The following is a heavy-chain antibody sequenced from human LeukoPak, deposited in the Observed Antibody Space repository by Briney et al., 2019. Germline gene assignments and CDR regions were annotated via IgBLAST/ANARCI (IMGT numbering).Heavy chain of an antibody. J-gene: IGHJ4*02. CDR3: ASTVGPNYFDS. Sequence: GGSLRLSCAASGRTFNSYEIHWVRQAPGKGLVWVSRINSDGSSTTYADSVRGRFTISRDNAKNTLYLQMNSLRAEDTAVYYCASTVGPNYFDSWGQGTLVTVSS. CDR1: GRTFNSYE. V-gene: IGHV3-74*01. CDR2: INSDGSST.